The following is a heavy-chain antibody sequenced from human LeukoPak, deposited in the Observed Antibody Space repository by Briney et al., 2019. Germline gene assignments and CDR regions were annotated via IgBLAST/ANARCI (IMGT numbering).Heavy chain of an antibody. J-gene: IGHJ4*02. D-gene: IGHD4-17*01. CDR2: IYSGGST. Sequence: GGSLRLSCAASGFTVSSNYMSWVRQAPGKGLEWVSVIYSGGSTYYADSVKGRFTISRDNAKNSLYLQMNSLRAEDTALYYCAKSASGDYPLWDYWGQGTLVTVSS. CDR3: AKSASGDYPLWDY. CDR1: GFTVSSNY. V-gene: IGHV3-53*05.